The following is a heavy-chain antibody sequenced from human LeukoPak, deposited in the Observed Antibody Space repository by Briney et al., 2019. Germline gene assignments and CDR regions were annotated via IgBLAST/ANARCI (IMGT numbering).Heavy chain of an antibody. CDR2: ISYDGSSK. CDR3: ARDSSDTVAEYYFDY. J-gene: IGHJ4*02. V-gene: IGHV3-30-3*01. Sequence: GKSLRLSCAASGFTFSSSIHWVRQAPGKGLEWVAVISYDGSSKDYADSVTGRFTISRDNSKNTLYLQMHSLRAKDTALYYCARDSSDTVAEYYFDYWGQGTLVTVSS. CDR1: GFTFSSS. D-gene: IGHD5-12*01.